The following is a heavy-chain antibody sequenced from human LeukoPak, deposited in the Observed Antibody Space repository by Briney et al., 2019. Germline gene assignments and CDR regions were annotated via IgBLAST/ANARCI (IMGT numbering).Heavy chain of an antibody. J-gene: IGHJ4*02. D-gene: IGHD5-18*01. CDR1: GYSFTSYW. Sequence: GESLKISCKGSGYSFTSYWIGWGRQMPGKGLECMGIIYPGDSDTRDSPYFKGQLTISADKSISTAYLQWRSLKASDTAMYYCARRGYSYGYFDYWGQGTLVTVSS. V-gene: IGHV5-51*01. CDR2: IYPGDSDT. CDR3: ARRGYSYGYFDY.